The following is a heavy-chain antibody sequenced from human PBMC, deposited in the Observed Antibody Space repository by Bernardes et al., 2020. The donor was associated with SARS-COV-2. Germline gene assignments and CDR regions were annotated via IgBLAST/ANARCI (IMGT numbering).Heavy chain of an antibody. V-gene: IGHV4-59*01. CDR1: GGSISRYY. J-gene: IGHJ6*02. Sequence: SESLSLTCSVSGGSISRYYWSWIRQPPGKGLEWIGYIYHSGSTLYNPSLKSRVTISIDTSNNQLSLKLTSVPAADTAVYFCVRDLLFVGPEGQTQRYQYGMDVWGQGTTVTISS. CDR3: VRDLLFVGPEGQTQRYQYGMDV. D-gene: IGHD1-26*01. CDR2: IYHSGST.